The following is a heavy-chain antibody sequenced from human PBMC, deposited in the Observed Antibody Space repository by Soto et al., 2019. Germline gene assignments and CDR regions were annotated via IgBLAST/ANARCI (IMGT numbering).Heavy chain of an antibody. CDR2: ISYDGSNK. D-gene: IGHD3-10*01. J-gene: IGHJ4*02. V-gene: IGHV3-30*18. Sequence: QVQLVESGGGVVQPGRSLRLSCAASGFTFSSYGMHWVRQAPGKGLEWVAVISYDGSNKYYADSVKGRFTISRDNSKNXLXXQMNSLIAEDTAVYYCAKATRGLWFGELLTNDLGYWGQGTLVTVSS. CDR1: GFTFSSYG. CDR3: AKATRGLWFGELLTNDLGY.